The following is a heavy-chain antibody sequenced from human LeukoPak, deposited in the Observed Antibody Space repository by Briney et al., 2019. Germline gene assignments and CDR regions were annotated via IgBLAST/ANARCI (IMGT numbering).Heavy chain of an antibody. V-gene: IGHV3-11*04. CDR2: ISSSGSTI. Sequence: GGSLRLSCAASGFTFSDYYMSWIRQAPGKGLEWVSYISSSGSTIYYADSVKGRFTISRDNAKNSLYLQMNSLRAEDTAVYYCARASVSYYRYFDYWGQGTLVTVSS. CDR1: GFTFSDYY. CDR3: ARASVSYYRYFDY. J-gene: IGHJ4*02. D-gene: IGHD3-10*01.